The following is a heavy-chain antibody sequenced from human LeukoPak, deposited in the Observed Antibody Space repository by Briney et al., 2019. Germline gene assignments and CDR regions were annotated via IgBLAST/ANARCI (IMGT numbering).Heavy chain of an antibody. V-gene: IGHV1-2*02. CDR2: INPNSGGT. Sequence: GASVKVSCKASGYTFTGYYMHWVRQAPGQGLEWMGWINPNSGGTNYAQKFQGRVTMTRDTSISTAYMELSRLRSDDTAVYYCAAGYCSSTSCQTQYDYYGMDVWGQGTTVTVSS. D-gene: IGHD2-2*01. CDR1: GYTFTGYY. CDR3: AAGYCSSTSCQTQYDYYGMDV. J-gene: IGHJ6*02.